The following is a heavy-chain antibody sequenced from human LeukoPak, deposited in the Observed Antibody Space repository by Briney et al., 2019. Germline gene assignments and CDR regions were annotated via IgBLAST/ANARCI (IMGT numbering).Heavy chain of an antibody. CDR2: ISSGSTYI. J-gene: IGHJ4*02. V-gene: IGHV3-21*01. D-gene: IGHD5-18*01. Sequence: PGGSLRLSCAASGFTFSTFAMIWVRQSPGKGLEWVSSISSGSTYIYYADSVKGRFTISRDNAKNSLYLQMNSLRAEDTAVYYCARGYSYGASGFDYWGQGTLVTVSS. CDR1: GFTFSTFA. CDR3: ARGYSYGASGFDY.